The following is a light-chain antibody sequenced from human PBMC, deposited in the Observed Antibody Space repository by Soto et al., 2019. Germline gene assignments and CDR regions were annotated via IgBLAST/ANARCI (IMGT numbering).Light chain of an antibody. J-gene: IGKJ1*01. Sequence: EIVLTQSPGTLSLSPGERATLSCRASQSVSSSYLAWYQQKPGQAPRLLIYGASSRATGIPDRFSGSGSGTDFTLTISRLEPEDFXVYYCQQYETFGQGTKVDIK. CDR1: QSVSSSY. CDR3: QQYET. CDR2: GAS. V-gene: IGKV3-20*01.